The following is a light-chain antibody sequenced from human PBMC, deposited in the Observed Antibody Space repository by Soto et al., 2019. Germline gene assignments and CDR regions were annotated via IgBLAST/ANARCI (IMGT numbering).Light chain of an antibody. CDR2: AAS. J-gene: IGKJ1*01. CDR1: QTISTY. CDR3: QQSYMTRT. V-gene: IGKV1-39*01. Sequence: DIQMTQSPSSLSASVGDRVTITCRASQTISTYLNWYQQKPGKAPRLLIYAASSLQSGVPSRFSGSGSGTDFTLTISSLQPEDFATYYCQQSYMTRTFGQGTKVDI.